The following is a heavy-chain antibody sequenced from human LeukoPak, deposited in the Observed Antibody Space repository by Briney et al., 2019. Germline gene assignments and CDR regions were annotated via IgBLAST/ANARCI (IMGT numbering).Heavy chain of an antibody. V-gene: IGHV4-4*07. D-gene: IGHD1-26*01. CDR1: GGSISNYY. CDR3: ARDPPYVSGSYHRDDY. J-gene: IGHJ4*02. Sequence: PSETLSLTCTVSGGSISNYYWSWIRQPAGKGLEWIGRMYSSGNTNLNPSLKSRVTMSRDTSKNQVSLKLISVTAADTAVYYCARDPPYVSGSYHRDDYWGQGTLVTVSS. CDR2: MYSSGNT.